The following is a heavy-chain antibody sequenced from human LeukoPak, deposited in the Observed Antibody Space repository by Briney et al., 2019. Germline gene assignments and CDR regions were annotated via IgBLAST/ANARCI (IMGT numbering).Heavy chain of an antibody. Sequence: SETLSLTCTVSGYSISSGYYWSWILQPPGKGLEWIGYIYYSGSTNYNPSLKSRVTISVDTSKNQFSLKLSSVTAADTAVYYCARRRGSYGGYYFDYWGQGTLVTVSS. V-gene: IGHV4-59*08. D-gene: IGHD1-26*01. CDR2: IYYSGST. CDR1: GYSISSGYY. J-gene: IGHJ4*02. CDR3: ARRRGSYGGYYFDY.